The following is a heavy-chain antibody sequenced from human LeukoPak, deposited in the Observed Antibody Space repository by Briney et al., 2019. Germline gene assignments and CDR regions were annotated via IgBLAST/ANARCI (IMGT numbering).Heavy chain of an antibody. V-gene: IGHV3-23*01. CDR3: AKVMKGSERLTMVRGVIIKTAGLYYMDV. CDR1: GFTLSSYA. J-gene: IGHJ6*03. Sequence: GGSLRLSCAASGFTLSSYAMSWVRLAPGKGLEWVSSISASGGSTNYADSVKGRFTISRDNSKNTVYLQMNSLRAEDTAVYYCAKVMKGSERLTMVRGVIIKTAGLYYMDVWGKGTTVTVSS. D-gene: IGHD3-10*01. CDR2: ISASGGST.